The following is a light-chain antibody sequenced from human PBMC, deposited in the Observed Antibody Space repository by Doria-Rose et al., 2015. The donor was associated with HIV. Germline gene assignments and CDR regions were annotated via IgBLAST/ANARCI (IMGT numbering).Light chain of an antibody. J-gene: IGKJ1*01. V-gene: IGKV3-20*01. CDR1: QSFSSTY. Sequence: LTQSPGTLSLSSGERATLSCRASQSFSSTYLAWYQQKPGQAPSLLIYDGSTRATGIPDRFSASGSGTDSTLTINRLEPDDFALYYCHQYGTSWTFGQGTKVEI. CDR2: DGS. CDR3: HQYGTSWT.